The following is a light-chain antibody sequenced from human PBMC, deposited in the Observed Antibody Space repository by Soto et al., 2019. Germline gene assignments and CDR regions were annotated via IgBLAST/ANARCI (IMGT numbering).Light chain of an antibody. CDR3: QVWDNSSDHYV. V-gene: IGLV3-21*04. Sequence: SYELTQPPSVSVAPGKTARITCGGNNIGTKSVHWYQQRPGQAPVLVIHSDSDRPSGIPERFSGSNSGNTAALTISRVEAGDEADYYCQVWDNSSDHYVFGTGTKLTVL. J-gene: IGLJ1*01. CDR2: SDS. CDR1: NIGTKS.